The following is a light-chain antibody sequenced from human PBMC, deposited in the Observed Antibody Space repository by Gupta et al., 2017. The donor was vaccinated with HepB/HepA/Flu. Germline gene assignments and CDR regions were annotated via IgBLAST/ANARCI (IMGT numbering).Light chain of an antibody. CDR2: KDS. J-gene: IGLJ2*01. V-gene: IGLV3-25*03. CDR1: ALTKQY. Sequence: SSALTQPPSVSVSPGQTARITCSGDALTKQYAYWYQQKPGQAPVLVIYKDSERPSGIPERFSGSSSGTTGTLTISGVQAEDEADYYCQSADSSGTYVVFGGGTKLTVL. CDR3: QSADSSGTYVV.